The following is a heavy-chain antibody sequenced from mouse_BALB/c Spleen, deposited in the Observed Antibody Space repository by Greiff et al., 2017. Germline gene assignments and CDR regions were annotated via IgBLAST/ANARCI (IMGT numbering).Heavy chain of an antibody. Sequence: EVQRVESGGGLVKPGGSLKLSCAASGFTFSSYAMSWVRQSPEKRLEWVAEISSGGSYTYYPDSVKGRFTISRDNAKNNLYLQMRSLKSEDTAMYYCAREGGRYDEGYAMDYWGQGTSVTVSS. D-gene: IGHD2-14*01. CDR1: GFTFSSYA. CDR3: AREGGRYDEGYAMDY. CDR2: ISSGGSYT. J-gene: IGHJ4*01. V-gene: IGHV5-9-4*01.